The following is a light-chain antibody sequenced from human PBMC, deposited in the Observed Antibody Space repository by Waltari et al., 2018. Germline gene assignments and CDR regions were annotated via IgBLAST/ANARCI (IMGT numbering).Light chain of an antibody. CDR2: STS. J-gene: IGKJ1*01. CDR3: QQFGDSPPSWT. Sequence: EIVLTQSPGTLSLSPGERATLSCRASQSVSSSYLAWYQHKPGQAPMRLIYSTSSRATGIPDRFSGSWSGTDFTLTISRLEPEDFAMYYCQQFGDSPPSWTFGQGTKVEIK. CDR1: QSVSSSY. V-gene: IGKV3-20*01.